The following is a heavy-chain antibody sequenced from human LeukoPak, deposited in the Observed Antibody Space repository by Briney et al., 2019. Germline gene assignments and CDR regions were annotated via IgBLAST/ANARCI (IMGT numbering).Heavy chain of an antibody. CDR2: IYYSGST. D-gene: IGHD1-26*01. V-gene: IGHV4-39*07. Sequence: ASETLSLTCTVSGGSISSSSYYWGWIRQPPGKGLEWIGSIYYSGSTYYNPSLKSRVTISVDTSKNQFSLKLSSVTAADTAVYYCARDDGGSSLWYYWGQGTLVTVSS. CDR3: ARDDGGSSLWYY. CDR1: GGSISSSSYY. J-gene: IGHJ4*02.